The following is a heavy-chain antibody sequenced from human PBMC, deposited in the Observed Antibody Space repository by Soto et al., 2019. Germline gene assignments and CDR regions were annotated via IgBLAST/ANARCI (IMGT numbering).Heavy chain of an antibody. CDR1: GGSISSYY. J-gene: IGHJ1*01. Sequence: PSETLSLTCTVSGGSISSYYWSWIRQPPGKGLEWIGYIYYSGSTNYNPSLKSRVTISVDTSKNQFSLKLSSVTAADTAVYYCARAAYYYDSSGYYGAEYFQHWGQGTLVTVPQ. CDR2: IYYSGST. D-gene: IGHD3-22*01. CDR3: ARAAYYYDSSGYYGAEYFQH. V-gene: IGHV4-59*08.